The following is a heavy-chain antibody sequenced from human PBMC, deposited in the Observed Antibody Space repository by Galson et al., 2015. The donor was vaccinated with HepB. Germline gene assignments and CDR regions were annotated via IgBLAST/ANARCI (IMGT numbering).Heavy chain of an antibody. CDR1: GGSFSGYY. V-gene: IGHV4-34*01. D-gene: IGHD3-22*01. CDR3: ARTVIPHFDY. J-gene: IGHJ4*02. Sequence: TLSLTCAVYGGSFSGYYWSWIRQPPGKGLEWIGEINHSGSTNYNPSLKSRVTISVDTSKNQFSLKLSSVTAADTAVYYCARTVIPHFDYWGQGTLVTVSS. CDR2: INHSGST.